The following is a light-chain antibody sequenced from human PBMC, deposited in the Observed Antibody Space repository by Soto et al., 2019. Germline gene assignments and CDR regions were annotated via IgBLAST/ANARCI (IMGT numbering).Light chain of an antibody. Sequence: DIQMTQSPSTLSASVGDRVTITCRASQSINSRLAWYQQKPGKAPKLLIYKASSLESGVPSRFSGSGSGTEFTLTISSLQPDDFATYYCQQYTNYWTFGQGTKVEIK. J-gene: IGKJ1*01. V-gene: IGKV1-5*03. CDR3: QQYTNYWT. CDR2: KAS. CDR1: QSINSR.